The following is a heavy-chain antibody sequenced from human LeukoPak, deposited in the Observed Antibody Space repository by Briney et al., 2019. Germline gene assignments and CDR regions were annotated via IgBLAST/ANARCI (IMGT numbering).Heavy chain of an antibody. Sequence: SETLSLTCSVSGYSISSGYDWGWIRQTPGKGLEYIGSIHFSGVTYYNPSLKSRITLSVDLSKNQFSLRLSSVTAADTAVYFCARDNVFVPMDVWGRGITVTVSS. CDR3: ARDNVFVPMDV. CDR1: GYSISSGYD. J-gene: IGHJ6*03. V-gene: IGHV4-38-2*02. CDR2: IHFSGVT. D-gene: IGHD3-16*02.